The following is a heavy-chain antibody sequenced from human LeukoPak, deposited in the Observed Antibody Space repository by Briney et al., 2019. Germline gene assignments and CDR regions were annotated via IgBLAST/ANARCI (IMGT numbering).Heavy chain of an antibody. D-gene: IGHD3-10*01. J-gene: IGHJ4*02. Sequence: SETLSLTCTVSGGSISGASYYWGWIRQPPGKGLEWIGSIYYSGTTYYNPSLKSRVTISVDTSKNQFSLKLSSVTAADTAVYYCARSGSGSYRSCFDYWGQGILVSVSS. V-gene: IGHV4-39*07. CDR1: GGSISGASYY. CDR3: ARSGSGSYRSCFDY. CDR2: IYYSGTT.